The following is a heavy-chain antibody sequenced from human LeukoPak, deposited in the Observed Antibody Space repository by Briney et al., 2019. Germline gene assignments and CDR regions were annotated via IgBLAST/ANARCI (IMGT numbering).Heavy chain of an antibody. V-gene: IGHV3-23*01. CDR1: GFTVSSYE. Sequence: GGSLRLSCAASGFTVSSYEMNWVRQAPGKGLEWVSGISGSGGSTYYADSVKGRFTISRDNSKNTLYLQMTSLRAEDTAVYYCAKDQVWIVVGSFDYWGQGTLVTVSS. CDR2: ISGSGGST. J-gene: IGHJ4*02. CDR3: AKDQVWIVVGSFDY. D-gene: IGHD3-22*01.